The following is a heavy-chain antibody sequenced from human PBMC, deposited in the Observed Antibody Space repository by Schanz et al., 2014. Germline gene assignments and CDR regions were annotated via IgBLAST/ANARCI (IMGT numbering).Heavy chain of an antibody. V-gene: IGHV1-2*06. CDR1: GYSIGGYY. CDR2: INPNTGGT. CDR3: ARVRSEDYGGMDV. Sequence: QEQLVQSGAEVKTPGDSVKVSCKASGYSIGGYYMHWVRPAPGVGPEWMGRINPNTGGTQYAQKFQGRVTMTTAKSISTVYMELSRLRSDDTAVYYCARVRSEDYGGMDVWGQGTTVTVSS. J-gene: IGHJ6*02.